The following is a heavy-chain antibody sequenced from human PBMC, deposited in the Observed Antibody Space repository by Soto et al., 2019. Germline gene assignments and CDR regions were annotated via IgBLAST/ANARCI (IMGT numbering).Heavy chain of an antibody. CDR1: GGSISSSSYY. CDR3: ARDCSSTSCYVGGFDY. J-gene: IGHJ4*02. CDR2: IYYSGST. Sequence: SETLSLTCTVSGGSISSSSYYWGWIRQPPGKGLEWIGSIYYSGSTYYNPSLKSRVTISVDTSKNQFSLRAEDTAVYYCARDCSSTSCYVGGFDYWGQGTLVTVSS. V-gene: IGHV4-39*02. D-gene: IGHD2-2*01.